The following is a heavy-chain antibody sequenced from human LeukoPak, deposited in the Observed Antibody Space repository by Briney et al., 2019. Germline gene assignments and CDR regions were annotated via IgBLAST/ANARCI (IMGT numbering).Heavy chain of an antibody. CDR2: IQSKTDGGTT. Sequence: GGSLRLSCAASGFTFSNAWMSWVRQAPGKGLEWVGRIQSKTDGGTTDYAAPVKDRFTISRDDSKNTLYLQMNSLKTEDTAVYYCTTGRSSWWGQGALVTVSS. V-gene: IGHV3-15*01. CDR1: GFTFSNAW. J-gene: IGHJ4*02. CDR3: TTGRSSW. D-gene: IGHD4-17*01.